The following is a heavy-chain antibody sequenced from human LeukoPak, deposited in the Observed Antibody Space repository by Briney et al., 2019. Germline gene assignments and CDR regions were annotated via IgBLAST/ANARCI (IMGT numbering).Heavy chain of an antibody. V-gene: IGHV4-4*02. CDR2: IYHSGST. J-gene: IGHJ6*03. CDR3: ARGDIAVAGQTKKIAYNYYYYMDV. Sequence: PSETLSLTCAVSGGSISSSNWWGWVRQPPGKGLEWIGEIYHSGSTNYNPSLRSRVTISVETSKNQFSLKLSSVTAADTAVHLCARGDIAVAGQTKKIAYNYYYYMDVWGKGTTVTVSS. D-gene: IGHD6-19*01. CDR1: GGSISSSNW.